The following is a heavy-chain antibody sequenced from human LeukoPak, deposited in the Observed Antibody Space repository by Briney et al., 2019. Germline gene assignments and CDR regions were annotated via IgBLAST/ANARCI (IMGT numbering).Heavy chain of an antibody. Sequence: GRSLRLSCAASGFTFSSYGMHWVRQAPGKGLEWVAVISYDGSNKYYGDSVEGRLIIHRDNSKNTLYLQMSSLGAEDTGVYYCYSSSPEYFDYWGQGTLVTVSS. V-gene: IGHV3-30*03. CDR3: YSSSPEYFDY. CDR2: ISYDGSNK. D-gene: IGHD6-6*01. J-gene: IGHJ4*02. CDR1: GFTFSSYG.